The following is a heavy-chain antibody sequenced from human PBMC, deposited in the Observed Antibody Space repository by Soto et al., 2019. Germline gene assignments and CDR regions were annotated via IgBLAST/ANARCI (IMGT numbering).Heavy chain of an antibody. CDR3: ARDLGWAFDS. CDR2: ISGGGRPI. V-gene: IGHV3-48*02. CDR1: GFTFCTFS. J-gene: IGHJ4*02. D-gene: IGHD6-19*01. Sequence: GGPLRPSCAASGFTFCTFSMNWVRQAPGRGLEWISYISGGGRPISYADSVKGRFTSSRDNAKNSLYLQMDSLTDEDTAVYYCARDLGWAFDSWGQGTLVTVSS.